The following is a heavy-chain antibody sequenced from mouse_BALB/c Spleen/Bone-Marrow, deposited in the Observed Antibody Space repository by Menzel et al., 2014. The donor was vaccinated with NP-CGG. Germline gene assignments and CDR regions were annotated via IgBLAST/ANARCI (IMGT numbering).Heavy chain of an antibody. D-gene: IGHD2-3*01. CDR3: ARDMGGLLFDY. V-gene: IGHV7-3*02. Sequence: EVKLVESGGGLVQPGGSLRLSCATSGFTFTDYYMNWVRQPPGKALEWLGFIRNKANGCTTEYSASVKGRFTISRDISQSILYLQMNTLRAEDSATYYCARDMGGLLFDYWGQGTTLTVSS. CDR1: GFTFTDYY. J-gene: IGHJ2*01. CDR2: IRNKANGCTT.